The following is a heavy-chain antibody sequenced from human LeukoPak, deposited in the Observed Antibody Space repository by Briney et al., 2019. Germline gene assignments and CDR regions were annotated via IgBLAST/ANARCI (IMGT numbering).Heavy chain of an antibody. D-gene: IGHD5-18*01. CDR3: AAHPGYSYGKPYYGMDV. CDR2: IVVGSGNT. Sequence: SVKVSCEASGFTFTSSAVQWVRQARGQRLEWIGWIVVGSGNTNYAQKFQERVTITRDMSTSTAYMELSSLRSEDTAVYYCAAHPGYSYGKPYYGMDVWGQETTVTVSS. J-gene: IGHJ6*02. V-gene: IGHV1-58*01. CDR1: GFTFTSSA.